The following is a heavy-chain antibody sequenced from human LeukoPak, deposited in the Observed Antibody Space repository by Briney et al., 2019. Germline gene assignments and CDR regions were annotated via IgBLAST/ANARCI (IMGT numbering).Heavy chain of an antibody. J-gene: IGHJ5*01. V-gene: IGHV3-74*01. CDR2: ISGDGRST. CDR3: GRDPDS. CDR1: GFTFSSHW. Sequence: GGSLRLSCAASGFTFSSHWMHWVRQAPGKGLVWVARISGDGRSTSYADSVKGRITISRDNAKNTLYLQMNSLTAEDTAVYYCGRDPDSWGQGTVVTVSS.